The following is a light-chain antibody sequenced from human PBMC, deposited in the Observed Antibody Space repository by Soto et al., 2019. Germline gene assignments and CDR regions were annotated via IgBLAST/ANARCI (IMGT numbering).Light chain of an antibody. CDR1: QSVSSN. CDR3: QQYNDWWA. Sequence: EIVMTQPPATLSVSPGERATLSCRASQSVSSNLAWYQQKPGQAPRLLNYGASTRATGIPARLSGSGSGTEFTLTISSLQSEDFAVYYCQQYNDWWAFGQGTKVEIK. J-gene: IGKJ1*01. CDR2: GAS. V-gene: IGKV3-15*01.